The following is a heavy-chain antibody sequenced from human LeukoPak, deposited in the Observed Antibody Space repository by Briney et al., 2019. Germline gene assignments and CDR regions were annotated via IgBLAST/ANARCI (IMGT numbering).Heavy chain of an antibody. CDR1: GFTFSSYG. CDR2: ISYDGSNK. J-gene: IGHJ3*02. V-gene: IGHV3-30*18. CDR3: AKDITFKQQPDAFDI. Sequence: SGGSLRLSCAASGFTFSSYGMHWVRQAPGKGLEWVAVISYDGSNKDHADSVKGRFTISRDNSKNTLYLQMNSLRAEDTAVYYCAKDITFKQQPDAFDIWGQGTMVTVSS. D-gene: IGHD6-13*01.